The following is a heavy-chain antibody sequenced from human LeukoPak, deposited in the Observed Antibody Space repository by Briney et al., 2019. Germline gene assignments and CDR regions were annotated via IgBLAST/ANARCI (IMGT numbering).Heavy chain of an antibody. CDR2: ISSSSSYI. CDR3: ARGAYYYDSSGYYD. D-gene: IGHD3-22*01. V-gene: IGHV3-21*01. CDR1: GFTFSSYS. J-gene: IGHJ4*02. Sequence: GGSLRLSCAASGFTFSSYSMNWVRQAPGKGLEWVSSISSSSSYIYYADSVKGRFTISRDNAKNSLYLQMNSLRAEDTAVYYCARGAYYYDSSGYYDWGQGTLSPSPQ.